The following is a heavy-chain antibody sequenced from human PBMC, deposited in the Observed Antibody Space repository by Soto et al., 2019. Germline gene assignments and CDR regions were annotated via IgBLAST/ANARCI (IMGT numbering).Heavy chain of an antibody. CDR1: GDSISTVDYF. J-gene: IGHJ5*01. CDR2: IYKSTTT. CDR3: ARGRYCLTGRCFPNWFDS. V-gene: IGHV4-30-4*01. D-gene: IGHD2-15*01. Sequence: SETLSLTCSVSGDSISTVDYFWAWIRQPPGQALEYIGYIYKSTTTYYNPSFESRVAISLDTSKSQFSLTVTSVTAADTAVYFCARGRYCLTGRCFPNWFDSWGQGALVTVSS.